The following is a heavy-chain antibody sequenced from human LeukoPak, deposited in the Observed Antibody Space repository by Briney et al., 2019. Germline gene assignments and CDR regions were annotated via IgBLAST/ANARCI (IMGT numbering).Heavy chain of an antibody. CDR2: IYYSGST. D-gene: IGHD2-8*02. CDR3: ARDTEGPYNWFDP. J-gene: IGHJ5*02. V-gene: IGHV4-30-4*08. CDR1: GGSISSGDYY. Sequence: SETLSLTCTVSGGSISSGDYYWSWIRQPPGKGLEWIGYIYYSGSTYYNPSLKSRVTISVDTSKNQFSLKLSSVTAADTAVYYCARDTEGPYNWFDPWGQGTLVTVSS.